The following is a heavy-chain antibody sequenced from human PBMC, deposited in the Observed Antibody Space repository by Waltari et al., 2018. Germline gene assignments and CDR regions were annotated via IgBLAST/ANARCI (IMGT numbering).Heavy chain of an antibody. CDR1: GYSFTSYW. Sequence: EVQLVQSGAEVKKPGESLKISCKGSGYSFTSYWLGWVRQLPGKGLEWMGIIYPGDSDTRYSPSFQGQVTISADKSISTAYLQWSSLKASDTAMYYCARPPPGVAARWVFAYWGQGTLVTVSS. CDR3: ARPPPGVAARWVFAY. CDR2: IYPGDSDT. J-gene: IGHJ4*02. V-gene: IGHV5-51*03. D-gene: IGHD6-6*01.